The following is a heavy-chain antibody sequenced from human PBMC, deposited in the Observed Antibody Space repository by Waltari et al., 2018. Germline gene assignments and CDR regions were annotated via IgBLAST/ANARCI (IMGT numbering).Heavy chain of an antibody. CDR2: MSVSGGRT. Sequence: EVQLLESGGGLVQPGGSLRLSCAASGFTFSCSAMTWVRQAPGKGLEWVSSMSVSGGRTHYADSVKGRFTISRDNSENTLYLQMNSLRAEDTAVYYCARAGMATITPDYWGQGTLVTVSS. V-gene: IGHV3-23*01. J-gene: IGHJ4*02. CDR3: ARAGMATITPDY. D-gene: IGHD5-12*01. CDR1: GFTFSCSA.